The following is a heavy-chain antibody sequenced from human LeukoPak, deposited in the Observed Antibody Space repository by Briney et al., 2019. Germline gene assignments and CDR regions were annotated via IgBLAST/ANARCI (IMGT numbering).Heavy chain of an antibody. J-gene: IGHJ4*02. Sequence: ASVKVSCKASGYKFTSDINWMRQAPGQGLEWMGWMNPDSGNAEYAQEFQGRVTMTRDNSISTAYMELRSLRSEDTAVYYCARGAVSPDCNGGSCYTFDYLGQGTLVTVSS. CDR1: GYKFTSD. V-gene: IGHV1-8*01. CDR2: MNPDSGNA. D-gene: IGHD2-15*01. CDR3: ARGAVSPDCNGGSCYTFDY.